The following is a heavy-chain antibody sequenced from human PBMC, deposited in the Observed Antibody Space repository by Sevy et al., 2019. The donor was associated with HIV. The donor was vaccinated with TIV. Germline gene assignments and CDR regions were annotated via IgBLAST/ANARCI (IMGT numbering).Heavy chain of an antibody. V-gene: IGHV3-21*06. J-gene: IGHJ4*02. CDR1: GFTFGDYA. Sequence: GGSLRLSCTGSGFTFGDYAMSWFRQAPGKGLEWVSSISSSSSYIYYADSVKGRFTISRDNAKNSLYLQMNSLRAEDTAVYYCARGGYSGYVDYWGQGTLVTVSS. CDR2: ISSSSSYI. D-gene: IGHD5-12*01. CDR3: ARGGYSGYVDY.